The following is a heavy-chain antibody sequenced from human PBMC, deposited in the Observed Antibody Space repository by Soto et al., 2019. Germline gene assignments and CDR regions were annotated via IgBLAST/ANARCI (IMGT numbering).Heavy chain of an antibody. Sequence: QVQLVQSGGEVKKPGASVKVSCKASGYTFTTSGVSWVRQAPGQGLEWMGWVSGYNGNTKYEEKIQDRVTRTTDTSTSTAYLEVRSLRPYDTAVYYCARGGELPYSYSGMDVWGQGTTVIVSS. V-gene: IGHV1-18*01. CDR2: VSGYNGNT. CDR1: GYTFTTSG. CDR3: ARGGELPYSYSGMDV. J-gene: IGHJ6*02. D-gene: IGHD1-7*01.